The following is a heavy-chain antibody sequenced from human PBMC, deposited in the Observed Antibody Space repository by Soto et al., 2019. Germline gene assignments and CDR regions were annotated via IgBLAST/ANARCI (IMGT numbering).Heavy chain of an antibody. CDR2: IYYSGST. J-gene: IGHJ6*02. CDR3: ARGRYYDFWSGYYYGMDV. CDR1: GGSISSGGYY. D-gene: IGHD3-3*01. V-gene: IGHV4-31*03. Sequence: TLSLTCTFSGGSISSGGYYWIWIRQHPGKGLEWIGYIYYSGSTYYNPSLKSRVTISVDTSKNQFSLKLSSVTAADTAVYYCARGRYYDFWSGYYYGMDVWGQGTTVTVSS.